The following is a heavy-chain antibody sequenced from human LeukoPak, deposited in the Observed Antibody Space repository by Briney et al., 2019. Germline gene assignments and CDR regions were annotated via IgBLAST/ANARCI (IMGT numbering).Heavy chain of an antibody. CDR1: GGSISSHF. J-gene: IGHJ4*02. CDR3: ARIYDSSDYSTYYFDY. D-gene: IGHD3-22*01. CDR2: ISNSGST. Sequence: SETLSLTCTVSGGSISSHFWSWIRQPPGKGLEWIGYISNSGSTNYNSSLKSRVTISADTSKNQFSLKVSSVTAADTAVYYCARIYDSSDYSTYYFDYWGQGTLVTVSS. V-gene: IGHV4-59*08.